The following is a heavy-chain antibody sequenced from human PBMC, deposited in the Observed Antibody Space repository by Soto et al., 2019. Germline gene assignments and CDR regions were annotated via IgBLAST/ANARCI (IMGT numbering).Heavy chain of an antibody. CDR2: IIGDGSAR. CDR1: GFSFINYW. D-gene: IGHD6-13*01. V-gene: IGHV3-74*01. J-gene: IGHJ4*02. CDR3: TRDLHIAATDY. Sequence: PGGSLRLSCAASGFSFINYWMHWVRQAPGKGLEWVSRIIGDGSARDYADSVTGRFTISRDNAKNTVYLQMNSLRAEDTAIYYCTRDLHIAATDYWGQGTVVTVSS.